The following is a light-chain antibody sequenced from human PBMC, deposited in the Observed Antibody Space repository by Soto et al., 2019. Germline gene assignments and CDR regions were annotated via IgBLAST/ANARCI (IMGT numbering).Light chain of an antibody. J-gene: IGKJ1*01. CDR2: GAS. CDR1: QSVSGN. CDR3: QQYNNWPPA. V-gene: IGKV3-15*01. Sequence: EIVMTQSPATLSVSPGERATLSCRASQSVSGNLAWYQQKPGQAPRLLIYGASTRATGIPARFSGSGSGTELTLTISSLQSENFAVYYCQQYNNWPPAFGQGTKVEIQ.